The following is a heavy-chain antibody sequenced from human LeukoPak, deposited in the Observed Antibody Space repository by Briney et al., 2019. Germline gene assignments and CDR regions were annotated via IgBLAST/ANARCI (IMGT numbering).Heavy chain of an antibody. V-gene: IGHV4-38-2*01. CDR2: IYHSGST. D-gene: IGHD6-13*01. CDR1: GYSISRGYY. CDR3: ASHDSSSWLFDY. Sequence: SETLSLTCAVSGYSISRGYYWGWIRQPPGKGLERIGSIYHSGSTYYNPSLKSRVTISVDTSKNQFSLKLSSVTAADTAVYYCASHDSSSWLFDYWGQGTLVTVSS. J-gene: IGHJ4*02.